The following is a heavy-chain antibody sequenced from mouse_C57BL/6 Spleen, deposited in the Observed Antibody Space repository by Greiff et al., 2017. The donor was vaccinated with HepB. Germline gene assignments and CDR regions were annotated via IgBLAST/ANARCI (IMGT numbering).Heavy chain of an antibody. J-gene: IGHJ2*01. CDR2: IDPSDSYT. CDR1: GYTFTSYW. CDR3: ARPIYYGNYYYFDD. Sequence: QVQLQQPGAELVMPGASVKLSCKASGYTFTSYWMHWVKQRPGQGLEWIGEIDPSDSYTNYNQKLKGKSTLTVDKSSSPAYMQLSSLTSEDSAVYYCARPIYYGNYYYFDDWGQGTTLTVSS. D-gene: IGHD2-1*01. V-gene: IGHV1-69*01.